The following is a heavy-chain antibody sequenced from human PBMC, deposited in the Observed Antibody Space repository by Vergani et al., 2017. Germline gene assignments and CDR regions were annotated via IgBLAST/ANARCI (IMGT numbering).Heavy chain of an antibody. CDR2: IYHSGST. CDR3: ARRHPVTTFGYYYYGMDV. D-gene: IGHD4-17*01. J-gene: IGHJ6*02. V-gene: IGHV4-4*02. Sequence: QVQLQESGPGLVKPSGTLSLTCAVSGGFISRSNWWSLVRQPPGKGLEWIGEIYHSGSTNYNPSLKSRVTIAVDKSKNQFSLKLSSVTAADTAVYYCARRHPVTTFGYYYYGMDVWGQGTTVTVSS. CDR1: GGFISRSNW.